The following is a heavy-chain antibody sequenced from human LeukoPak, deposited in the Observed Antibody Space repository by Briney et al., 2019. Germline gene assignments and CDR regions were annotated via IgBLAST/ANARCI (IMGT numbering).Heavy chain of an antibody. CDR3: ARDSSGADYYDSSGFDY. CDR1: EFTFSNYW. J-gene: IGHJ4*02. Sequence: GGSLRLSCAASEFTFSNYWMHWVRQAPGKGLVGVSRINTDGSSIRYADSVKGRFTISRDNAKNTLYLQMNSLRVEDTAVYYCARDSSGADYYDSSGFDYWGQGILVTVSS. D-gene: IGHD3-22*01. CDR2: INTDGSSI. V-gene: IGHV3-74*01.